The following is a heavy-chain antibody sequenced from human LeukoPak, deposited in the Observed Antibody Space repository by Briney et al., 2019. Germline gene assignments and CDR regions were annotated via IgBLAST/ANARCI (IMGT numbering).Heavy chain of an antibody. CDR3: AELGITMVGGV. D-gene: IGHD3-10*02. V-gene: IGHV3-7*01. J-gene: IGHJ6*04. CDR1: GFTFSSYW. Sequence: GGSLRLSCAASGFTFSSYWMSWVRQAPGKGLEWVANIKQEGSEKYYVDSVKGRFTISRDNAKNSLYLQMNSLRAEDTAVYYCAELGITMVGGVWGKGTTVTISS. CDR2: IKQEGSEK.